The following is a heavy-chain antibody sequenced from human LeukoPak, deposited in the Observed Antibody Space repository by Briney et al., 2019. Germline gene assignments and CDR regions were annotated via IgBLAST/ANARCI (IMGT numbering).Heavy chain of an antibody. J-gene: IGHJ6*03. CDR1: GGSISSYY. CDR2: VYYSGST. CDR3: ARAVQLERPPPLIGYYYMDV. V-gene: IGHV4-59*01. Sequence: PSETLSLTCTVSGGSISSYYWSWIRQPPGKGLEWIGYVYYSGSTNYNPSLKSRVTISLDKSKNQFSLKLNSVTAADTAVYYCARAVQLERPPPLIGYYYMDVWGKGTTVTVSS. D-gene: IGHD1-1*01.